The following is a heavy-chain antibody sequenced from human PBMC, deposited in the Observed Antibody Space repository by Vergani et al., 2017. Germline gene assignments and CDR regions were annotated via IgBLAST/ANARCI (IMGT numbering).Heavy chain of an antibody. CDR1: GYTFTNDW. CDR3: ARQSTFCGGDCFSVAVED. V-gene: IGHV5-51*01. Sequence: EVRLVQSGAVVKKSGESLKISCQASGYTFTNDWIGWVRQLPGEGFEWMGVIYPDDSVAKYSPSFQGRVTLSADLSISTAYLHWKSLEASDSAMYYCARQSTFCGGDCFSVAVEDWGQGTMVTVSS. D-gene: IGHD2-21*02. J-gene: IGHJ3*01. CDR2: IYPDDSVA.